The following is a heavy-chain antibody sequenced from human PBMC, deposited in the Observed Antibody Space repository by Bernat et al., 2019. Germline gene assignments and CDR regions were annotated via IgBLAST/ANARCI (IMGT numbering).Heavy chain of an antibody. CDR3: ARELRRGESTVTTNYFDY. Sequence: QVLLVQSGAEVKKPGTSVKISCKASGYTFTSYGISWVRQAPGQGLEWMGWSGTYSRNTNYAQNLQGRVTMTTDTSTTTAYMELRSLRSDDTAVYYCARELRRGESTVTTNYFDYWGQGTLVTVSS. D-gene: IGHD4-17*01. CDR2: SGTYSRNT. CDR1: GYTFTSYG. V-gene: IGHV1-18*01. J-gene: IGHJ4*02.